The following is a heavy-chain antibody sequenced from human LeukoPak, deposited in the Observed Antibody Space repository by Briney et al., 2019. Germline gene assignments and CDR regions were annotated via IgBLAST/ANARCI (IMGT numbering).Heavy chain of an antibody. CDR3: AGSDYYGSGSYWDDY. D-gene: IGHD3-10*01. CDR1: EFTFSSYS. CDR2: ISSTRTYI. Sequence: GGSLRLSCAASEFTFSSYSMNWVRQAPGKGLEWVSSISSTRTYIYYADSVKGRFTISRDNSKNTLYLQMNSLRAEDTAVYYCAGSDYYGSGSYWDDYWGQGALVTVSS. V-gene: IGHV3-21*01. J-gene: IGHJ4*02.